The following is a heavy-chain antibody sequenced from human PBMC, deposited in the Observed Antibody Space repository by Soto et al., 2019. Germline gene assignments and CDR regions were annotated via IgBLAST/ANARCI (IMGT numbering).Heavy chain of an antibody. CDR1: GGSISSYY. CDR3: ARAGHDFWSGYNSDAFDI. CDR2: IYYSGST. J-gene: IGHJ3*02. Sequence: SETLSLTCTVSGGSISSYYWSWIRQPPGKGLEWIGYIYYSGSTNYNPSLKSRVAISVDTSKNQFSLKLSSVTAADTAVNYCARAGHDFWSGYNSDAFDIWGQGTMVT. V-gene: IGHV4-59*01. D-gene: IGHD3-3*01.